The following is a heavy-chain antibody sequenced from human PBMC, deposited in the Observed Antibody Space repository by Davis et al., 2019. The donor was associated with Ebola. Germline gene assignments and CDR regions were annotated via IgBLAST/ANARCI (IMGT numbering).Heavy chain of an antibody. D-gene: IGHD6-19*01. CDR3: ARTKYSSGWCHFDY. CDR1: GFSLSTSGVG. Sequence: SGPTLVKPTQTLTLTCTFSGFSLSTSGVGVGWIRQPPGKALEWLALIYWDDNKRYSPSLKSRLSITKDTSKNQVVLTMTNMDPVDTATYYCARTKYSSGWCHFDYWGQGTLVTVSS. CDR2: IYWDDNK. V-gene: IGHV2-5*02. J-gene: IGHJ4*02.